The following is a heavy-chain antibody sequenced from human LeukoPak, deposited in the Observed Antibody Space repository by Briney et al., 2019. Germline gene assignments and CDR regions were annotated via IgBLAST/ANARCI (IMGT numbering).Heavy chain of an antibody. Sequence: GGSLRLSCAASGFTFSDYYMSWIRQAPGKGLEWVSYISSSGSTIYYADSVKGRFTISRDNAKNSLYLQMNSLRAEDTAVYYCASVSTVTTYYYYDMDVWGQGTTVTAS. V-gene: IGHV3-11*01. CDR1: GFTFSDYY. CDR2: ISSSGSTI. D-gene: IGHD4-17*01. CDR3: ASVSTVTTYYYYDMDV. J-gene: IGHJ6*02.